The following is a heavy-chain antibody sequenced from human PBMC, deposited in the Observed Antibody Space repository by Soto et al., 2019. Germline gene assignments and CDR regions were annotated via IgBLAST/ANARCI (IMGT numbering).Heavy chain of an antibody. CDR1: GFTFDDYT. D-gene: IGHD3-10*01. CDR2: ISWDGGST. CDR3: AKDSYGSGSSVFDY. Sequence: ESGGVVVQPGGSLRLSCAASGFTFDDYTMHWVRQAPGKGLEWVSLISWDGGSTYYADSVKGRFTISRDNSKNSLYLQMNSLRTEDTALYYCAKDSYGSGSSVFDYWGQGTLVTVSS. J-gene: IGHJ4*02. V-gene: IGHV3-43*01.